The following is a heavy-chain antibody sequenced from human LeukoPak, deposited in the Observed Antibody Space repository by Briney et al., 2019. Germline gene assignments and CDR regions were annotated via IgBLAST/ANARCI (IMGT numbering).Heavy chain of an antibody. CDR1: GFTFSNYC. D-gene: IGHD3-22*01. V-gene: IGHV3-7*01. Sequence: GGSLRLSCAASGFTFSNYCMSWVRQAPGKGLEWVANIKQDGGGTYYVDSLKGRFTISRDNAKNSLYLQMNSLRAEDTAVYYCARDPEDYYDSSDYYDGFDIWGQGTMVTVSS. CDR3: ARDPEDYYDSSDYYDGFDI. J-gene: IGHJ3*02. CDR2: IKQDGGGT.